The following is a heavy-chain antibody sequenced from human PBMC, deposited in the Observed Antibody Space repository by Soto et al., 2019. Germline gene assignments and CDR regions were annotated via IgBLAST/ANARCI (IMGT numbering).Heavy chain of an antibody. V-gene: IGHV3-33*02. J-gene: IGHJ4*02. CDR3: ARDLGQGNGPFDY. Sequence: GGSLRLSCAASGSIFTGYGMHWVRQAPGKGLEWVAVIWHDGGKKYYADSAKGRFTISRDNSKNTLFLQMNSLRAEDTAVYYCARDLGQGNGPFDYWGQGTLVTVSS. CDR2: IWHDGGKK. CDR1: GSIFTGYG. D-gene: IGHD1-26*01.